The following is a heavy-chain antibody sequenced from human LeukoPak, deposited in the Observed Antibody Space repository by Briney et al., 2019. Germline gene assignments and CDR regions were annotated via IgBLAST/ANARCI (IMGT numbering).Heavy chain of an antibody. CDR3: ARGLLDPYYYYYMDV. CDR1: GYTFTSYY. D-gene: IGHD1-1*01. V-gene: IGHV1-46*01. J-gene: IGHJ6*03. Sequence: ASVKVSCKASGYTFTSYYMHWVRQAPGQGLEWMGIINPSGGSTSYAQKFQGRVTMTRDTSTSTVYMELSSLRSEDTAVYYCARGLLDPYYYYYMDVWGKGTTVTISS. CDR2: INPSGGST.